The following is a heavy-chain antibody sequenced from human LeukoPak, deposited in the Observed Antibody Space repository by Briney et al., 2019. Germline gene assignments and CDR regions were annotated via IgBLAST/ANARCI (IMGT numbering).Heavy chain of an antibody. CDR1: GFTFSSYA. D-gene: IGHD6-19*01. V-gene: IGHV3-23*01. CDR3: AKASSGWYLSWFDP. CDR2: ISGSGGSI. J-gene: IGHJ5*02. Sequence: TGGSLRLSCAASGFTFSSYAMSWVRQAPGKGLEWVSAISGSGGSIYYADSVKGRFTISRDNSKNTLYLQMNSLRAEDTAVYYCAKASSGWYLSWFDPWGQGTLVTVSS.